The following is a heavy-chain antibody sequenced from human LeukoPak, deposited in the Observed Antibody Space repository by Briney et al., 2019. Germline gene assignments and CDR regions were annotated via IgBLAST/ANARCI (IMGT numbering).Heavy chain of an antibody. CDR2: IYYSGST. V-gene: IGHV4-59*08. CDR1: GGSISSYY. Sequence: SETLSLTCTVSGGSISSYYWSWTRQPPGKGLEWIGYIYYSGSTNYNPSLKSRVTISVDTSKNQFSLKLSSVTAADTAVYYCARHIDVRSHASYYYYGMDVWGQGTTVTVSS. D-gene: IGHD2-15*01. CDR3: ARHIDVRSHASYYYYGMDV. J-gene: IGHJ6*02.